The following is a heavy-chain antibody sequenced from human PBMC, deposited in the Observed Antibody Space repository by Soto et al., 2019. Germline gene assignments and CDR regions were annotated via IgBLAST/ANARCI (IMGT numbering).Heavy chain of an antibody. CDR1: GSPFPRYY. J-gene: IGHJ4*02. CDR3: ARLGQSVPPYFLNY. V-gene: IGHV1-46*01. CDR2: TNARGGNT. Sequence: APVKVSCKVSGSPFPRYYMHWVRRAPEQGLERMGVTNARGGNTAYAHKFQASVTMTRDTSTNTVYLEVSSLRSEDTAVYYCARLGQSVPPYFLNYWGQGTLVTGSS. D-gene: IGHD3-16*01.